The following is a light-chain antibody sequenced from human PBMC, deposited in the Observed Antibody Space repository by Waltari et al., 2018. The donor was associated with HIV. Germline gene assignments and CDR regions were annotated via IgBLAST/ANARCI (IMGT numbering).Light chain of an antibody. CDR2: DDR. V-gene: IGLV3-21*02. J-gene: IGLJ2*01. CDR1: NIGSKR. Sequence: SYVLTQQPSVSVAPGQTARLTCGGNNIGSKRLHWYQQKPGQAPVLVVYDDRDRPSGIPERFSGSNFGNTATLTITRVEAGDEADYYCQVWESSTDDHQVVFGGGTKLTVL. CDR3: QVWESSTDDHQVV.